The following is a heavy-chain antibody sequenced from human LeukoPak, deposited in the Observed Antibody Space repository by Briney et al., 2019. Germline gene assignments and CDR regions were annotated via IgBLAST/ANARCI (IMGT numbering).Heavy chain of an antibody. V-gene: IGHV3-11*01. CDR2: ISTSGSTI. CDR3: ARDLYCGGDYLFADY. J-gene: IGHJ4*02. D-gene: IGHD2-21*02. CDR1: GFTFSDYY. Sequence: GGSLRLSCAASGFTFSDYYMSWIRQAPGRGLEWVSYISTSGSTIYHADSVKGRFTISRGNAKNSLYLQMNSLGAQDTAVCYCARDLYCGGDYLFADYWGQGTLVTVSS.